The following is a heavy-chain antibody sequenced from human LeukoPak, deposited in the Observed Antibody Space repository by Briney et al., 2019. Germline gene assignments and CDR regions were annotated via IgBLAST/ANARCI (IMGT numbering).Heavy chain of an antibody. CDR1: GYTFTSYY. Sequence: GASVKVSCKASGYTFTSYYMHWVRQAPGQGLEWMGWISAYNGNTNYAQKLQGRVTMTTDTSTSTAYMELRSLRSDDTAVYYCARDVGWEQWLVIYDAFDIWGQGTMVTVSS. CDR2: ISAYNGNT. CDR3: ARDVGWEQWLVIYDAFDI. D-gene: IGHD6-19*01. V-gene: IGHV1-18*04. J-gene: IGHJ3*02.